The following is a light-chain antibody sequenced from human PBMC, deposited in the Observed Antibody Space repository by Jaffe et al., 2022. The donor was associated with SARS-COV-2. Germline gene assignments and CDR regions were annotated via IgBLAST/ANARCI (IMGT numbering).Light chain of an antibody. CDR3: QQSFTTLFT. V-gene: IGKV1-39*01. J-gene: IGKJ3*01. CDR1: QSISSF. CDR2: SAT. Sequence: DIQMTQSPSSLSASVGDRVTITCRANQSISSFLNWYQQKPKKAPKLLIHSATSLQSGVPSRFSGSGSGTGFTLTISSLQPEDFATYYCQQSFTTLFTFGPGTKLDIK.